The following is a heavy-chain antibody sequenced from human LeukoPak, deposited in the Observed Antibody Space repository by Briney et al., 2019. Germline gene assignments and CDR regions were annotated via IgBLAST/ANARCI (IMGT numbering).Heavy chain of an antibody. V-gene: IGHV3-48*04. CDR2: ISSSSSTI. CDR1: GFTFSSYS. J-gene: IGHJ4*02. Sequence: GGSLRLSCAASGFTFSSYSMNWVRQAPGKGLEWVSYISSSSSTIYYADSVKGRFTISRDNAKNSLYLQMNSLRAEDTAVYYCARVHPLYYYDSSGEFDYWGQGTLVTASS. D-gene: IGHD3-22*01. CDR3: ARVHPLYYYDSSGEFDY.